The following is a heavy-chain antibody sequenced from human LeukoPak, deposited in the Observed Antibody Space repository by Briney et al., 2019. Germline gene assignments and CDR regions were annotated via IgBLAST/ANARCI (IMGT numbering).Heavy chain of an antibody. D-gene: IGHD2-2*01. J-gene: IGHJ4*02. CDR2: ISGSGGST. Sequence: PGGSLRLSCAASGFTFSSYAMSWVRQDQGMGLEGVSAISGSGGSTYYADSVKGRFTISRDNSKNTLYLQMNSLRAEDTAVYYCAKAVDIVVVPAANYFDYWGQGTLITVSS. V-gene: IGHV3-23*01. CDR3: AKAVDIVVVPAANYFDY. CDR1: GFTFSSYA.